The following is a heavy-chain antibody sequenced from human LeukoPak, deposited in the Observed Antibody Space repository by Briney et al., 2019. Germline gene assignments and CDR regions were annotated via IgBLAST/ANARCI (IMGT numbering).Heavy chain of an antibody. V-gene: IGHV4-39*01. CDR1: GDSISGSSYY. J-gene: IGHJ4*02. D-gene: IGHD3-22*01. Sequence: SETLSLTCAVSGDSISGSSYYWGWLRQPPGTGLEWIGSIYYSGSTYYSPSLKSRVTISVDTSKNQFSLKLSSVTAADTAVYYCARGLNWGQGTLVTVSS. CDR3: ARGLN. CDR2: IYYSGST.